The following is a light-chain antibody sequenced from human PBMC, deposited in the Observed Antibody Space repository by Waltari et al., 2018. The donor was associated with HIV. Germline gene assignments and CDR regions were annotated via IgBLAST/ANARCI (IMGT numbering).Light chain of an antibody. CDR2: KAS. CDR3: QQYNSYWT. J-gene: IGKJ1*01. Sequence: DIQMTQSPSTLSASVGARVTITCRASQSIGSWLAWYQQKPGKAPKLLIYKASSLQSGVPSRFSGSGSGTEFTLTISSLQPDDFATYYCQQYNSYWTFGQGTKVEIK. CDR1: QSIGSW. V-gene: IGKV1-5*03.